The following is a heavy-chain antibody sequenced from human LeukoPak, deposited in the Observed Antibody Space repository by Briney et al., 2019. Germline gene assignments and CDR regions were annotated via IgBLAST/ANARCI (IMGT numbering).Heavy chain of an antibody. J-gene: IGHJ6*03. CDR1: GYSFTSYW. V-gene: IGHV5-51*01. CDR3: ARTSYGSGSSQNYYYYYMDV. CDR2: IYPGDSDT. Sequence: GESLEISCKGSGYSFTSYWIGWVRQMPGKGLEWMRIIYPGDSDTRYSPSFQGQVTISADKSISTAYLQWSSLKASDTAMYYCARTSYGSGSSQNYYYYYMDVWGKGTTVTISS. D-gene: IGHD3-10*01.